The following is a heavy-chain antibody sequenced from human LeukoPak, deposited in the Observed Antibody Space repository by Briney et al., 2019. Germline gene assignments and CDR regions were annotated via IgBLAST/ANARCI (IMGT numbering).Heavy chain of an antibody. Sequence: PGTSLRLSCAASGFTFSTSAMHWVRQAPGKGLEWVAFISYHGTNKHYADSVKGRFTISRDNAKNSLYLQMNSLRAEDTAVYYCASFVLTRGAFDIWGQGTMVTVSS. D-gene: IGHD3-10*01. J-gene: IGHJ3*02. V-gene: IGHV3-30*04. CDR3: ASFVLTRGAFDI. CDR1: GFTFSTSA. CDR2: ISYHGTNK.